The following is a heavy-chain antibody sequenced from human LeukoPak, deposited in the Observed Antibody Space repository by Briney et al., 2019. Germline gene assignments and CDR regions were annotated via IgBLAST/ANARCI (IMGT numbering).Heavy chain of an antibody. D-gene: IGHD5-12*01. V-gene: IGHV4-30-4*08. CDR1: GGSISSSDYY. CDR3: ARDREWLRFRGFDI. J-gene: IGHJ3*02. Sequence: SETLSLTCTVSGGSISSSDYYWTWIRQPPGKGLEWIGSIYYTGSTYYNPSLKSRLTISVDTSKNQFSLKLRSVTAADTAVYYCARDREWLRFRGFDIWGQGTTVTVSS. CDR2: IYYTGST.